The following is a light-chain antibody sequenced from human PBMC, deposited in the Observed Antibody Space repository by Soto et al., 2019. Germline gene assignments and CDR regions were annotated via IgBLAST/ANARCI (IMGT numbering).Light chain of an antibody. Sequence: QAVVTQSPSASASLGASVKLTCTLSSGYSSYAIAWHQQQPEKGPRFLMKLNSDGSHTKGDGIPDRFSGSSSGTERYLTISSLQSEDEADYYCQTWDTGIVVFGGGTKLTVL. CDR1: SGYSSYA. CDR3: QTWDTGIVV. J-gene: IGLJ3*02. V-gene: IGLV4-69*01. CDR2: LNSDGSH.